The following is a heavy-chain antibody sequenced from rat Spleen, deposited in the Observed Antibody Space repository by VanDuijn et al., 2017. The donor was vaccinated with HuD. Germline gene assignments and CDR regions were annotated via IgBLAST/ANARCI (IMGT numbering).Heavy chain of an antibody. CDR3: ARGGGFAY. CDR2: IWSGGSI. J-gene: IGHJ3*01. CDR1: GFSLISYA. D-gene: IGHD4-3*01. Sequence: QVQLKESGPGLVQSSQTLSLTCTVSGFSLISYAVNWIRQPPGKGLEWIGTIWSGGSIDYNSALKSRLSISRDTSKSQVLLKMNSLQTEDTAMYFCARGGGFAYWGQGTLVTVSS. V-gene: IGHV2-15*01.